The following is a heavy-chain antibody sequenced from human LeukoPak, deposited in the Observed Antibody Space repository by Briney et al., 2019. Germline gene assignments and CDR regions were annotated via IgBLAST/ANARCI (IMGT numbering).Heavy chain of an antibody. CDR2: IYYDGSKK. CDR3: ARVPDGYNSHFDY. J-gene: IGHJ4*02. Sequence: GRSLRLSCVACGFTFSEYDMHWVRQAPGKGLEWVAVIYYDGSKKYYADSVEGRFTISRDNSKNTLYLHMKSLRVEDTAVYYCARVPDGYNSHFDYWGQGTLVTVSS. D-gene: IGHD5-24*01. V-gene: IGHV3-30-3*01. CDR1: GFTFSEYD.